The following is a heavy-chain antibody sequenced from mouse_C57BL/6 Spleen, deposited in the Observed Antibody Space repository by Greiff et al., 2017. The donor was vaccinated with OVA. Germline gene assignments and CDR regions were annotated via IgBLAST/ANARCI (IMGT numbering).Heavy chain of an antibody. J-gene: IGHJ3*01. CDR2: IYWDDDK. CDR3: ARSARDDYDLFAY. V-gene: IGHV8-12*01. Sequence: QVTLKESGPGILQSSQTLSLTCSFSGFSLSTSGMGVSWIRQPSGKGLEWLAHIYWDDDKRYNPSLKSRLTISKDTSRNQVFLKITSVDTADTATYYCARSARDDYDLFAYWGQGTLVTVSA. CDR1: GFSLSTSGMG. D-gene: IGHD2-4*01.